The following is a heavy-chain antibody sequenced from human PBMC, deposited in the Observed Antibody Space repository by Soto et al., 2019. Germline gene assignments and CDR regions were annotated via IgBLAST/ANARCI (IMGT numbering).Heavy chain of an antibody. CDR3: ARLIGNSWLDS. CDR1: GDSVSTNSAT. D-gene: IGHD2-8*01. V-gene: IGHV6-1*01. J-gene: IGHJ5*01. CDR2: TYYRSKWYN. Sequence: QVQLQQSGPGLVTPSQTLSLTCAISGDSVSTNSATWDWIRQSPSSGLEWLGRTYYRSKWYNDYALSVKGRISLQPAPSNNQLSLQLNSVTPDDTAVYYCARLIGNSWLDSWGQGTLVTVSS.